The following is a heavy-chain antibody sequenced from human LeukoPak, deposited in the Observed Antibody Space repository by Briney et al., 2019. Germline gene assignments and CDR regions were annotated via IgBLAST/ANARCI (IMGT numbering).Heavy chain of an antibody. CDR2: ISSIGSTI. Sequence: GGSLRLSCAASGFTFSSYEMNWVRQAPGKGLEWVSYISSIGSTIYYADSVKGRFTISRDNAKNSLYLQMNSLRAEDTAVYYCAELGITMIGGVWGKGTTVTVSS. J-gene: IGHJ6*03. CDR3: AELGITMIGGV. CDR1: GFTFSSYE. V-gene: IGHV3-48*03. D-gene: IGHD3-10*02.